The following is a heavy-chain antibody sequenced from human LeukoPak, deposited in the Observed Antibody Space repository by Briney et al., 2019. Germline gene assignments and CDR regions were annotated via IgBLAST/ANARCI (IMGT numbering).Heavy chain of an antibody. J-gene: IGHJ4*02. CDR3: ARGGNYNHNDY. CDR1: GYTFTNYG. Sequence: GASVKVSCKASGYTFTNYGMNWVRQAPGQGLEWMGWINTNTGNPMYAQGFTGRFVFSLDTSVSTAYLQISSLKAEDSGVYYCARGGNYNHNDYWGQGTLVTVSS. V-gene: IGHV7-4-1*02. CDR2: INTNTGNP. D-gene: IGHD3-16*01.